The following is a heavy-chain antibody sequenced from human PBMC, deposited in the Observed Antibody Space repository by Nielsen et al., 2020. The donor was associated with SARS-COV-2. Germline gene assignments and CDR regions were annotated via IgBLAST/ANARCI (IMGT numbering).Heavy chain of an antibody. Sequence: ASVKVSCKASGYTFTNYAMNWVRQAPGQGLEWMGWINTNTGNPTYAQGFTGRFVFSLDTSVSTAYLQIGSLKAEDTAVYYCATPYSSGDQYYYYFYMDVWGKGTTVTVSS. CDR1: GYTFTNYA. J-gene: IGHJ6*03. CDR2: INTNTGNP. CDR3: ATPYSSGDQYYYYFYMDV. V-gene: IGHV7-4-1*01. D-gene: IGHD4-11*01.